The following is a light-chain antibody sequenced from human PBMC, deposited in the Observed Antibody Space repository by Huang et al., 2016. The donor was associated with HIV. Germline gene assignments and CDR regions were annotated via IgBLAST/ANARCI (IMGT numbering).Light chain of an antibody. CDR1: QSIFYNSNGQNY. CDR3: QQYYFSPRT. V-gene: IGKV4-1*01. CDR2: WAS. Sequence: DVVLSQSPDYLPVSLGARATVNCRSSQSIFYNSNGQNYLAWYQQKAGQAPKLLVYWASTRAPGVPDRFSGTGSGTNFTLTINNLQPEDAAVYYCQQYYFSPRTFGPGTKVDI. J-gene: IGKJ3*01.